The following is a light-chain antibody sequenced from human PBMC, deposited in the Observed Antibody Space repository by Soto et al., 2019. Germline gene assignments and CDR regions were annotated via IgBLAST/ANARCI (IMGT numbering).Light chain of an antibody. Sequence: EIVLTQSPATLSLSPGERATLSCRASQSVSSYLAWYQQKPGQAPRLLIYDASNRATGIPARFSGSGSRTDFTLTISSQELEDFAVYYCKKWSNWPSSITFGQGTRLE. CDR1: QSVSSY. J-gene: IGKJ5*01. CDR3: KKWSNWPSSIT. V-gene: IGKV3-11*01. CDR2: DAS.